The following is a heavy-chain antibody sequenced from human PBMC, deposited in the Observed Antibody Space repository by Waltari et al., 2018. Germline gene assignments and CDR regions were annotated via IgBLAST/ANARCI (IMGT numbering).Heavy chain of an antibody. D-gene: IGHD2-2*01. CDR3: ARVLLGCSYTSCYLDN. J-gene: IGHJ4*02. CDR1: GDSISRSDW. V-gene: IGHV4-4*02. CDR2: ISHYGTT. Sequence: QVQLQESGPGLVNPSGTLSLTCAVSGDSISRSDWWHWVRQSPGKGLEWIGEISHYGTTKYNPSLKSRVTISLDTSKNHFSLNLSSVTAADTAVYYCARVLLGCSYTSCYLDNWGPGTLVTVSP.